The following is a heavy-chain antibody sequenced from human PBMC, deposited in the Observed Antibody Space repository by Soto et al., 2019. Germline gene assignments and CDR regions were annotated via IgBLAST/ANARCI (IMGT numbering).Heavy chain of an antibody. CDR1: GFAFSGST. CDR2: IRSKGNSYAT. J-gene: IGHJ6*02. Sequence: EVQLVESGGNLVQPGGSLTLSCAGSGFAFSGSTIHWVRQASGKGLEWVGRIRSKGNSYATAYAASVKGRFIISRDDSKTTAYLQMNSLKIEDTAVYYCFRENYFSYHRMDVWGQGTTVTVSS. CDR3: FRENYFSYHRMDV. V-gene: IGHV3-73*02.